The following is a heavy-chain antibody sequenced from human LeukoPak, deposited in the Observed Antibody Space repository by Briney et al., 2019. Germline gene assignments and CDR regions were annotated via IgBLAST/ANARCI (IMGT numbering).Heavy chain of an antibody. CDR1: GGTFSSYA. D-gene: IGHD2-15*01. CDR3: ARDSYCSGGSCYSDYNWFDP. J-gene: IGHJ5*02. Sequence: GASVKVSCKASGGTFSSYAISWVRQAPGQGLAWMGRIIPIFGTANYAQKFQGRVTITTDESTSTAYMELSSLRSEDTAVYYCARDSYCSGGSCYSDYNWFDPWGQGTLVTVSS. V-gene: IGHV1-69*05. CDR2: IIPIFGTA.